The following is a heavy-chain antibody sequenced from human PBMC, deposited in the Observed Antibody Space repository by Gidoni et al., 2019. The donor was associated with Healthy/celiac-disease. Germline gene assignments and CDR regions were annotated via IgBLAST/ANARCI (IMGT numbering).Heavy chain of an antibody. CDR2: INTSGGST. D-gene: IGHD5-18*01. Sequence: GLEWLGIINTSGGSTSYAQKFQGRVTMTRDTSTSTVYMELSSLRSDDTAVYYCARDRGYSHGYSDYWGQGTLVTVSS. J-gene: IGHJ4*02. CDR3: ARDRGYSHGYSDY. V-gene: IGHV1-46*01.